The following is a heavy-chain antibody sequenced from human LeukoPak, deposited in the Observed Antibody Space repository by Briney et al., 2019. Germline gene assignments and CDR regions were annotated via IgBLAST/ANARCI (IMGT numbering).Heavy chain of an antibody. J-gene: IGHJ4*02. CDR3: ARDLLYDSSGYADY. D-gene: IGHD3-22*01. Sequence: ASVKVSCKASGYTFTSYGISWVRQAPGQGLEWMGWINPNSGGTNYAQKFQGRVTMTRDTSISTAYMELSRLRSDDTAVYYCARDLLYDSSGYADYWGQGTLVTVSS. V-gene: IGHV1-2*02. CDR1: GYTFTSYG. CDR2: INPNSGGT.